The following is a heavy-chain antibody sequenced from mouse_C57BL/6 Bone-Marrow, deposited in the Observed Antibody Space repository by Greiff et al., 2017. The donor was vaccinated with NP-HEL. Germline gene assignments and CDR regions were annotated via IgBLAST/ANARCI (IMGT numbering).Heavy chain of an antibody. CDR1: GYSFTGYF. J-gene: IGHJ1*03. CDR3: ARWYYGSRSYWYFDV. Sequence: EVQRVESGPELVKPGDSVKISCKASGYSFTGYFMNWVMQSHGKSLEWIGRINPYNGDTFYNQKFKGKATLTVDKSSSTAHMELRSLTSEDSAVYYCARWYYGSRSYWYFDVWGTGTTVTVSS. CDR2: INPYNGDT. D-gene: IGHD1-1*01. V-gene: IGHV1-20*01.